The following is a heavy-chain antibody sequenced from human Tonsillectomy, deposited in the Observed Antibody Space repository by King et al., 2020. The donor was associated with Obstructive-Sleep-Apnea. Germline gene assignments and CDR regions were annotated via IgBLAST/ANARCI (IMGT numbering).Heavy chain of an antibody. D-gene: IGHD2-15*01. CDR2: IYHSGST. J-gene: IGHJ6*01. V-gene: IGHV4-38-2*02. CDR3: ARDLVVVVAATYYYDYGMDV. CDR1: GYSISSGYY. Sequence: VQLQESGPGLVKPSETLSLTCTVSGYSISSGYYWGWIRQPPGKGLEWIGSIYHSGSTYYNPSLKSRVTISVDTSKNQFSLKLSSVTAADTAVYYCARDLVVVVAATYYYDYGMDV.